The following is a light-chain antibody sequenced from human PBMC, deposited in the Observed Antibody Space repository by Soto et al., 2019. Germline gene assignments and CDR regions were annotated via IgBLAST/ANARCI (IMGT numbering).Light chain of an antibody. V-gene: IGKV3-11*01. CDR3: QQRSNWPYT. CDR2: DAS. J-gene: IGKJ2*01. Sequence: EIVLAQSPATLSLSPGERATLSCRASQSVSSYLAWYQQKPGQAPRLLIYDASNRATGIPARFIGSGSGTDFTLTISSLVPEDFAVYYCQQRSNWPYTFGQGTKLEIK. CDR1: QSVSSY.